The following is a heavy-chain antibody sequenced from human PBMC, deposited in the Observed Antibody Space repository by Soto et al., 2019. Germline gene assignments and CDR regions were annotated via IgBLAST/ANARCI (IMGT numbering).Heavy chain of an antibody. CDR3: ARGDGYYYFDY. J-gene: IGHJ4*02. CDR2: INAGNGNT. CDR1: GYTFTSYA. D-gene: IGHD3-22*01. Sequence: QVQPVQSGAEVKKPGASVKVSCKASGYTFTSYAMHWVRQAPGQRLEWMGWINAGNGNTKYSQKFQGRVTITRDTSASTTYMELSSLRSEDTAVYYCARGDGYYYFDYWGQGTLVTVSS. V-gene: IGHV1-3*01.